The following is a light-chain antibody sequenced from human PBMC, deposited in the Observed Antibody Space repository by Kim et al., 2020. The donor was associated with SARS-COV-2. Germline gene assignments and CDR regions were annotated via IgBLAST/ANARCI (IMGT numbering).Light chain of an antibody. V-gene: IGLV1-44*01. J-gene: IGLJ1*01. Sequence: GRRVTISCSGSSSNIGSNTVSWYQQLPGTTPKLLIYSNNQRPSGVPDRFSGSKSGTSASLAITGLQSEDEADYYCAGWDDSLNGYVFGTGTKVTVL. CDR3: AGWDDSLNGYV. CDR2: SNN. CDR1: SSNIGSNT.